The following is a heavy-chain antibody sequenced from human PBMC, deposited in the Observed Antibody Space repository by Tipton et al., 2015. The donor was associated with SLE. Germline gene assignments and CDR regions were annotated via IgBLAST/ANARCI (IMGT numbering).Heavy chain of an antibody. J-gene: IGHJ4*02. D-gene: IGHD4/OR15-4a*01. CDR1: GFTLRNYA. Sequence: GSLRLSCAASGFTLRNYAMSWIRQAPGKGLEWVSYISSSGSTIYYADSVKGRFTISRDNAKNSLYLQMNSLRAEDTAVYYCALPRRGAKPGDFDYWGQGTLVTVSS. V-gene: IGHV3-11*01. CDR2: ISSSGSTI. CDR3: ALPRRGAKPGDFDY.